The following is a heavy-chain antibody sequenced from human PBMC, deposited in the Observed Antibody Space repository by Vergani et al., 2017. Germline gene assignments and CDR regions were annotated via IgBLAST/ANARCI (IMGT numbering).Heavy chain of an antibody. CDR1: GCTSSNYD. CDR3: AKHFRGWGIDY. Sequence: QVQLVESGGGVVQRGGSLRLSCATSGCTSSNYDMQWIRQGPGKGLEFVAFIQFDGSNQYYADSVKGRFTLSRDFSKNTLYLQMNSLRTDDTATYYCAKHFRGWGIDYWGQGTQVIVSS. V-gene: IGHV3-30*02. D-gene: IGHD3-16*01. J-gene: IGHJ4*02. CDR2: IQFDGSNQ.